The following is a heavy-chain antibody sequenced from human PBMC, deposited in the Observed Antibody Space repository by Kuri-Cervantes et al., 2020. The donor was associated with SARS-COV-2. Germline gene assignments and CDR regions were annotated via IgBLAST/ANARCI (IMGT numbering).Heavy chain of an antibody. CDR1: GGSISSYY. CDR3: AHIVPKTMEFDY. Sequence: SETLSLTCTVSGGSISSYYWSWIRQPPGKGLEWIGYIYYSGSTNYNPSLKSRVTISVDTSKNQSSLKLSSVTAADTAVYYCAHIVPKTMEFDYWGQGTLVTVSS. CDR2: IYYSGST. D-gene: IGHD3-10*01. V-gene: IGHV4-59*01. J-gene: IGHJ4*02.